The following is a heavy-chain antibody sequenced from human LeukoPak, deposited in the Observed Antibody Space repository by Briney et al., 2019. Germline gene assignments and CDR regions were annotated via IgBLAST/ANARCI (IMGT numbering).Heavy chain of an antibody. CDR2: VSDSDENT. CDR1: GFTFSNYG. CDR3: AKASLSEDIVVVSVAMGNDY. D-gene: IGHD2-2*01. V-gene: IGHV3-23*01. Sequence: GGSLRLSCAASGFTFSNYGMHWVRQAPGKGLEWVSSVSDSDENTYYADSMKGRFTISRDNSKNTLYLQMNSLRAEDTAVYYCAKASLSEDIVVVSVAMGNDYWGQGTLVTVSS. J-gene: IGHJ4*02.